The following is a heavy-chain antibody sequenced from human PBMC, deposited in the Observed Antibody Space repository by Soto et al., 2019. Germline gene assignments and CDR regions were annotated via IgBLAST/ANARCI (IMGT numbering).Heavy chain of an antibody. V-gene: IGHV4-39*01. CDR3: ARQGAYSSSWYRAIDY. Sequence: QLQLQESGPGLVKPSETLSLTCTVSGGSISSSSYYWGWIRQPPGKGLEWIGSIYYSGSTYYNPSLKSRVTISVDTSKNQFSLKLSSVTAADTAVYYCARQGAYSSSWYRAIDYWGQGTLVTVSS. CDR2: IYYSGST. CDR1: GGSISSSSYY. J-gene: IGHJ4*02. D-gene: IGHD6-13*01.